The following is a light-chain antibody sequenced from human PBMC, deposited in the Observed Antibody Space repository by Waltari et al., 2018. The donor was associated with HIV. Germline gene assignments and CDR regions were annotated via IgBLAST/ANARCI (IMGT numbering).Light chain of an antibody. CDR3: QSSDTTASHEL. V-gene: IGLV3-25*03. Sequence: SRDLTQPPSVSVSPGQTARTTCPEAALSRQYSYGYQQKAGQPPVLVIFKVTERPSGIPERFSASSSGTTVTLTITSVEAEDEAEYFCQSSDTTASHELFGGGTKLTVL. CDR2: KVT. J-gene: IGLJ2*01. CDR1: ALSRQY.